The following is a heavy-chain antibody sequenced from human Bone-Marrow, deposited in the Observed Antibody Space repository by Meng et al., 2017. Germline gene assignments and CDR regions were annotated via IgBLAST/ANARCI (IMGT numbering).Heavy chain of an antibody. V-gene: IGHV4-34*01. Sequence: QVHLQESGPGLVKPSETLSLTCAVYGGSFSGYYWSWIRQPPGKGLEWIGEINHSGSTNYNPSLKSRVTISVDTSKNQFSLKLSSVTAADTAVYYCARGGYCSGGSCNWGQGTLVTVSS. CDR1: GGSFSGYY. D-gene: IGHD2-15*01. CDR3: ARGGYCSGGSCN. CDR2: INHSGST. J-gene: IGHJ4*02.